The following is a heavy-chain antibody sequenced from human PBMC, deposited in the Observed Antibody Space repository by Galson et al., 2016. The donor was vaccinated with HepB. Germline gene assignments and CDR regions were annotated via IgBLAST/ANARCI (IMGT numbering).Heavy chain of an antibody. Sequence: SLRLSCAASGFTLSRYDMNWVRQAPGKGLEWVSYISSTSSPVYYADSVKGRFTISRDDDKGSLFLQMNYLRDEDTAVYYCVRAPGRFNYGYYSDSWGPGTLVTVSS. CDR1: GFTLSRYD. CDR2: ISSTSSPV. J-gene: IGHJ4*02. V-gene: IGHV3-48*02. CDR3: VRAPGRFNYGYYSDS. D-gene: IGHD4-17*01.